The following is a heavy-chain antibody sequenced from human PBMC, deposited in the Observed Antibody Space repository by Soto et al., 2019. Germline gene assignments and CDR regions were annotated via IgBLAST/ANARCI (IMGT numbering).Heavy chain of an antibody. CDR1: GFTFSSYG. V-gene: IGHV3-30*03. D-gene: IGHD3-22*01. J-gene: IGHJ4*02. CDR3: ARDSRWYYYDSSGYDPRLDY. CDR2: ISYDGSNK. Sequence: QVQLVESGGGVVQPGRSLRLSCAASGFTFSSYGMHWVRQAPGKGLEWVAVISYDGSNKYYVDSVKGRFTISRDNAKNSLYLQMNSLRAEDTAVYYCARDSRWYYYDSSGYDPRLDYWGQGTLVTVSS.